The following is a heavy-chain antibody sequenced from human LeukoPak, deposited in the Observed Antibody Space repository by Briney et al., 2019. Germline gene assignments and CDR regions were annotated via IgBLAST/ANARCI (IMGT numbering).Heavy chain of an antibody. CDR3: ARAGFTFSDYFGSFFDY. Sequence: PGGSLRLSCAASEFTFSSYWMTWVRQAPGKGLEWVANIKQDGSEKYYVDSVKGRFTISRDNAKNSLYLQMNSLRAEDTAVYYCARAGFTFSDYFGSFFDYWGQGTLVTVSS. CDR2: IKQDGSEK. D-gene: IGHD3-10*01. V-gene: IGHV3-7*01. J-gene: IGHJ4*02. CDR1: EFTFSSYW.